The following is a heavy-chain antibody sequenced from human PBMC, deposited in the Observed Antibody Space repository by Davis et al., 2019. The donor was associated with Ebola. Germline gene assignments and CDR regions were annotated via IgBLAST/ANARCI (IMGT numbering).Heavy chain of an antibody. CDR3: ARQEALWGVIDD. V-gene: IGHV5-51*01. D-gene: IGHD3-16*01. Sequence: GESLKISCKGSGYSFTSYWIGWVRQMPGKGLEWMGIIYPGDSDTRYSPSFEGQVTISADRSISTAYLHWSGLKASDTAIYYCARQEALWGVIDDWGQGTLVTVSS. J-gene: IGHJ4*02. CDR2: IYPGDSDT. CDR1: GYSFTSYW.